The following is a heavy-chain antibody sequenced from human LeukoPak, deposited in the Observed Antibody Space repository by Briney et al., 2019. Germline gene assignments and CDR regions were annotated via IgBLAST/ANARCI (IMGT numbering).Heavy chain of an antibody. CDR3: ARVEYYYGSGSYYNGASYYYYMDV. CDR1: GFIFSSYG. CDR2: ISGGGVIT. V-gene: IGHV3-23*01. J-gene: IGHJ6*03. Sequence: GGSLRLSCAASASGFIFSSYGMSWVRQAPGKGLEWVSAISGGGVITYHADSVKGRLTISRDNSKNTLYLQMNSLRVEDTAVYYCARVEYYYGSGSYYNGASYYYYMDVWGKGTTVTISS. D-gene: IGHD3-10*01.